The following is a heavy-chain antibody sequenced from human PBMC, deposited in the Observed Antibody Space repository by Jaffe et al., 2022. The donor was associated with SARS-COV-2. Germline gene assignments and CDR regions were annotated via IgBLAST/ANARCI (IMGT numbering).Heavy chain of an antibody. CDR2: INPNSGGT. D-gene: IGHD3-3*01. CDR3: ARGHYDFWSGAPAPGYYGMDV. CDR1: GYTFTGYY. Sequence: QVQLVQSGAEVKKPGASVKVSCKASGYTFTGYYMHWVRQAPGQGLEWMGWINPNSGGTNYAQKFQGRVTMTRDTSISTAYMELSRLRSDDTAVYYCARGHYDFWSGAPAPGYYGMDVWGQGTTVTVSS. V-gene: IGHV1-2*02. J-gene: IGHJ6*02.